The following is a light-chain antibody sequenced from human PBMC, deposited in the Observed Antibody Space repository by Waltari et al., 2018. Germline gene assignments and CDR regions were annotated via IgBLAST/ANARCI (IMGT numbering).Light chain of an antibody. CDR3: QQYYSSPVT. Sequence: EIVLTQSPATLSLSPGERATLSCRASQSVSSYLAWYQQKPGQAPRLLIYDASNRATGIPARFSGIGSGTDFTLTISSLEPEDFAVYYCQQYYSSPVTFGQGTRLEIK. CDR1: QSVSSY. V-gene: IGKV3-11*01. J-gene: IGKJ5*01. CDR2: DAS.